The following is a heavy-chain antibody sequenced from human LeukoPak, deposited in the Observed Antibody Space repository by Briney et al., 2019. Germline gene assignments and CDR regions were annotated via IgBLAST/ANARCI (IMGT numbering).Heavy chain of an antibody. Sequence: SETLSLTCTVSGGSISTSNYYWSWIRQPPGKGLEWIGKINHSGSTNYNPSLKSRVTISVDTSKNQFSLKLSSVTAADTAVYYCARQCDIVATIFCYWGQGTLVTVSS. V-gene: IGHV4-39*01. CDR2: INHSGST. CDR3: ARQCDIVATIFCY. J-gene: IGHJ4*02. CDR1: GGSISTSNYY. D-gene: IGHD5-12*01.